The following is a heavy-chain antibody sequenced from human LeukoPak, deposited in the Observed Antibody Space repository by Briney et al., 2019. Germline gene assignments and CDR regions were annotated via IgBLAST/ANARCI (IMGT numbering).Heavy chain of an antibody. D-gene: IGHD5-18*01. V-gene: IGHV4-39*07. Sequence: PSETLSLTCTVSGGSISSSTYYWGWIRQPPGKGLEWIGSIYYSGSTYYNPSLKSRVTTSADTSKNQFSLKVSAVTAADTAVYYCARGSIGGYTYGGAYDIWGQGTMVTVSS. CDR2: IYYSGST. CDR3: ARGSIGGYTYGGAYDI. CDR1: GGSISSSTYY. J-gene: IGHJ3*02.